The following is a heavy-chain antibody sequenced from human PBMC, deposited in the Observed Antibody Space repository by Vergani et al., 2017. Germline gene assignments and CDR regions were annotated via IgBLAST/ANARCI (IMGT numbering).Heavy chain of an antibody. CDR1: GGSFSGYY. Sequence: QVQLQQWGAGLLKPSETLSLTCAVYGGSFSGYYWSWIRQPPGKGLEWIGEINHSGSTNYNPSLKSRVTVSVDTSKNQFALKLSSVTAADTAVYYCARHPITMVRGVISYLYYWGQGTLVTVSS. D-gene: IGHD3-10*01. V-gene: IGHV4-34*01. CDR2: INHSGST. J-gene: IGHJ4*02. CDR3: ARHPITMVRGVISYLYY.